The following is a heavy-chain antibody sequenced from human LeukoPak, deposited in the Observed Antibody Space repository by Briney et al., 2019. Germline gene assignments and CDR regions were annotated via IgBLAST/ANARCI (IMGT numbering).Heavy chain of an antibody. J-gene: IGHJ3*02. D-gene: IGHD6-19*01. CDR3: ARTNSGWYILSRAFDI. V-gene: IGHV1-46*02. CDR1: GYTFNNYY. CDR2: INPSGGST. Sequence: ASVKVSCKASGYTFNNYYMHWVRQAPGQGLEWMGIINPSGGSTSYAQKFQGRVTMTRDMSTSTVYMELSSLRSEDTAVYYCARTNSGWYILSRAFDIWGQGTMVTVSS.